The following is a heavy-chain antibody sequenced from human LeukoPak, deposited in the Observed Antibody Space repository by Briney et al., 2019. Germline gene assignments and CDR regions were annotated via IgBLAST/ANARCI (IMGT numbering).Heavy chain of an antibody. Sequence: PSETLSLTCTVSGGSISSYYWSWIRQPPRKGLEWIGYIYYSGSTNYNPSLKSRVTISVDTSKNQFSLKLSSVTAADTAVYYCARHGGSYSDYYYGMDVWGQGTTVTVSS. J-gene: IGHJ6*02. CDR3: ARHGGSYSDYYYGMDV. V-gene: IGHV4-59*08. D-gene: IGHD1-26*01. CDR2: IYYSGST. CDR1: GGSISSYY.